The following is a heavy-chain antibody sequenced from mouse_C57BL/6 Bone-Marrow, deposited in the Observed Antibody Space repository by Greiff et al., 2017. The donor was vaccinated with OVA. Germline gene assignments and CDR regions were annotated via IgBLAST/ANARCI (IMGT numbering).Heavy chain of an antibody. CDR3: ARDYGSTPHYFDY. CDR1: GYAFSSSW. Sequence: VQLQESGPELVKPGASVKISCKASGYAFSSSWMNWVKQRPGKGLEWIGRIYPGDGDTNYNGKFKGKATLTADKSSSTAYMQLSSLTSEDSSVYFCARDYGSTPHYFDYWGQGTTLTVSS. J-gene: IGHJ2*01. D-gene: IGHD1-1*01. CDR2: IYPGDGDT. V-gene: IGHV1-82*01.